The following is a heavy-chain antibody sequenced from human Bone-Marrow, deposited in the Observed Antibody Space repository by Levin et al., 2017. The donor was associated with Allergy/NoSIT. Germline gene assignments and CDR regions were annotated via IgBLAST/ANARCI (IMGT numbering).Heavy chain of an antibody. CDR2: INQDDTTK. CDR3: ARGFPYNIASF. CDR1: GFIFSNHW. D-gene: IGHD1-1*01. V-gene: IGHV3-7*01. Sequence: PGGSLRLSCAASGFIFSNHWMNWVRQAPGKGLEWVANINQDDTTKDYVGSVKGRFTVSRDNAGNSLFLQMNSLRAEDTAVYYCARGFPYNIASFWGRGTLVTVSS. J-gene: IGHJ4*02.